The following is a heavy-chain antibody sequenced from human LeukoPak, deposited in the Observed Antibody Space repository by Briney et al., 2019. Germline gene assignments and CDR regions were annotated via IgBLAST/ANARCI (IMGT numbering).Heavy chain of an antibody. D-gene: IGHD1-26*01. V-gene: IGHV3-7*01. Sequence: GGSLRLSCAASGFSFSSYWMSWVRQAPGKGLEWVANIKQDGSEKYYVDSVKGRFTISRDNAKNSLYLQMDSLGPEDTAVYYCARDPYSGNYGTYYYYYMDVWGKGTTVTISS. CDR1: GFSFSSYW. CDR3: ARDPYSGNYGTYYYYYMDV. CDR2: IKQDGSEK. J-gene: IGHJ6*03.